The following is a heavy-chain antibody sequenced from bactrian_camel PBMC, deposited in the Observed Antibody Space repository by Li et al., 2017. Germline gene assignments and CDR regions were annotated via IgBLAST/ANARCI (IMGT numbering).Heavy chain of an antibody. Sequence: QLVESGGGLVQPGGSLRLSCTGSGFTLHKYSMNWFRQAPGKEREAVSCISGDGGNTDYADSVKGRFTISRDNAQSTLYLHMNNLKHEDTAMYYCAASPIRYCVGSWYAPSRFGYWGQGTQVTVS. CDR1: GFTLHKYS. D-gene: IGHD3*01. CDR3: AASPIRYCVGSWYAPSRFGY. V-gene: IGHV3S60*01. CDR2: ISGDGGNT. J-gene: IGHJ6*01.